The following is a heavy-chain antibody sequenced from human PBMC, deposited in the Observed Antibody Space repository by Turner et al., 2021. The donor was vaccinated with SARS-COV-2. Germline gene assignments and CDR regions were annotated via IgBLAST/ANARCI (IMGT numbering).Heavy chain of an antibody. J-gene: IGHJ6*02. Sequence: QVQLVESGGGLVKPGGSVRLSCAASGFTFSDYFLRWIRQAPGKGLEWVSYISSSTIYTNYADSVKGRFTISRDNAKNSLYLQMNSLRAEDTAVYYCARPKFPYYYYGMDVWGQGTTVTVSS. CDR2: ISSSTIYT. CDR3: ARPKFPYYYYGMDV. CDR1: GFTFSDYF. D-gene: IGHD2-21*01. V-gene: IGHV3-11*06.